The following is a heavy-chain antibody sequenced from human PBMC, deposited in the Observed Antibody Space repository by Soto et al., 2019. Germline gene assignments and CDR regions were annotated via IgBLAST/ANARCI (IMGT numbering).Heavy chain of an antibody. J-gene: IGHJ4*02. CDR3: ARVEVGYSRYGGPDY. V-gene: IGHV4-34*01. CDR2: INHSGST. D-gene: IGHD6-13*01. Sequence: PSETLSLTCAVYGGSFSGYYWSWIRQPPGKGLEWIGEINHSGSTNYNPSLKSRVTISVDTSKNQFPLKLSSVTAADTTVYYCARVEVGYSRYGGPDYWGQGTLVTVSS. CDR1: GGSFSGYY.